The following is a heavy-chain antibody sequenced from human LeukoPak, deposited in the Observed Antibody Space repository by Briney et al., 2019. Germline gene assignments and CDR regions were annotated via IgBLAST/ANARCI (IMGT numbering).Heavy chain of an antibody. Sequence: GGSLRLSCAASGFTFSNYAVHWVRQAPGKGLEWVAVISNDGSNKYYADSVKGRFTISRDDSENTLYLQMNSLRDEDTAVYYCARAEAYHYGYWGQGPKVTVSS. CDR2: ISNDGSNK. CDR3: ARAEAYHYGY. V-gene: IGHV3-30-3*01. J-gene: IGHJ4*02. D-gene: IGHD2-2*02. CDR1: GFTFSNYA.